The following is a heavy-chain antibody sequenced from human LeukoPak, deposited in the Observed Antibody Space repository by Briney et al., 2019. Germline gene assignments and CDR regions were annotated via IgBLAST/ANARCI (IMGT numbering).Heavy chain of an antibody. D-gene: IGHD3-22*01. Sequence: GGSLRLSCAASGFTFSDDYMTWVRQAPGKGLEWVAVISYDGSNKYYADSVKGRFTISRDNSKNTLYLQMNSLRAEDTAVYYCARAAPYYYDSFDYWGQGTLVTVSS. CDR1: GFTFSDDY. CDR2: ISYDGSNK. J-gene: IGHJ4*02. V-gene: IGHV3-30*19. CDR3: ARAAPYYYDSFDY.